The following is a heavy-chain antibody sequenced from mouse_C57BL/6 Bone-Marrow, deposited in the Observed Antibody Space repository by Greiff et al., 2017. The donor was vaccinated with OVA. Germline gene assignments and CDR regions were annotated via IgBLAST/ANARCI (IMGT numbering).Heavy chain of an antibody. J-gene: IGHJ4*01. CDR1: GYAFSSYW. D-gene: IGHD1-1*01. CDR3: ARGHYGSSPYAMDY. V-gene: IGHV1-80*01. CDR2: IYPGDGDT. Sequence: VKVVESGAELVKPGASVKISCKASGYAFSSYWMNWVKQRPGKGLEWIGQIYPGDGDTNYNGKFKGKATLTADKSSSTAYMQLSSLTSEDSAVYFCARGHYGSSPYAMDYWGQGTSVTVSS.